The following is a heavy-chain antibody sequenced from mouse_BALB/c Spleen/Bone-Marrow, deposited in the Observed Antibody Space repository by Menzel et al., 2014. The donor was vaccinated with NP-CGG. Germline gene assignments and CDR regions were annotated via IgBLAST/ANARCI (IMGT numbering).Heavy chain of an antibody. CDR1: GFTFSSYT. D-gene: IGHD1-2*01. CDR3: ARRSAAKYYFYY. V-gene: IGHV5-12-2*01. Sequence: EVQVVESGGGLVRPGGSLKLSCAASGFTFSSYTMSWVRQTPEKRLVWVAYISNGGGSTYYPDTVKGRFTISRDNAKNTLHLQMSRPKYEDTAMYYCARRSAAKYYFYYLGQGTTLTISS. J-gene: IGHJ2*01. CDR2: ISNGGGST.